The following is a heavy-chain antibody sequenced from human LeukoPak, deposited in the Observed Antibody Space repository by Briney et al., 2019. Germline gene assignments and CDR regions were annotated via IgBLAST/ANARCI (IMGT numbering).Heavy chain of an antibody. CDR2: INAGNGNT. J-gene: IGHJ4*02. Sequence: ASVKVSCKASGYTFTGYYMHWVRQAPGQGLEWMGWINAGNGNTKYSQKFQGRVTITRDTSASTAYMELSSLRSEDTAVYYCARVARYSSSWVQIDYWGQGTLVTVSS. D-gene: IGHD6-13*01. CDR3: ARVARYSSSWVQIDY. CDR1: GYTFTGYY. V-gene: IGHV1-3*01.